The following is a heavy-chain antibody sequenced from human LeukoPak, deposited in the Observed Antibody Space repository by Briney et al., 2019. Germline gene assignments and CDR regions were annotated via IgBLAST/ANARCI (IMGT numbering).Heavy chain of an antibody. V-gene: IGHV3-48*02. D-gene: IGHD7-27*01. J-gene: IGHJ4*02. CDR2: MSETSRPS. CDR3: ARDSNWSFDY. CDR1: GFTFSTYS. Sequence: TGGSLRLSCAASGFTFSTYSMNWVRQAPGKGLEWVSYMSETSRPSYYADSVKGRFTISRDNAKNSLYPQMNSLRDEDTAVYYCARDSNWSFDYWGQGTLVTVSS.